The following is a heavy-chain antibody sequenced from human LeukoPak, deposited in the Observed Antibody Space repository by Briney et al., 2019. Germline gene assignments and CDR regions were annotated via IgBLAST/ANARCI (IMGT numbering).Heavy chain of an antibody. CDR1: GFTFTNFA. Sequence: PGGSLRLSCAASGFTFTNFARSWVPQTPEKGLKWVSSITGSGDDTFYADFVEGRFTVSRDNSKNTLFLQLNTLRVEDTAIYYCAKDPGRGSRADLWGRGLLVAVSS. V-gene: IGHV3-23*01. CDR2: ITGSGDDT. J-gene: IGHJ5*02. CDR3: AKDPGRGSRADL. D-gene: IGHD6-13*01.